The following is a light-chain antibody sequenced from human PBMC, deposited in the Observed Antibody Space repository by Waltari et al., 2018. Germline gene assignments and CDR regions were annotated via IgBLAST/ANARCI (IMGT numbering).Light chain of an antibody. CDR1: QSVLSRSNNKNY. J-gene: IGKJ2*01. CDR3: QQCYTFPYT. V-gene: IGKV4-1*01. CDR2: WSS. Sequence: DIVLTQSPDSLAVSLGERATIHCKSSQSVLSRSNNKNYFGWYQQKPGQPPKLLITWSSTREAGVPDRFSGSGSGTDFTLTISSLQAEDVAVYFCQQCYTFPYTFGQGTKLEIK.